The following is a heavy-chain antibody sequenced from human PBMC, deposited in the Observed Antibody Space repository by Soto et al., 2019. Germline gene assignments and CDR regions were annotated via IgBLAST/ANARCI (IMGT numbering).Heavy chain of an antibody. CDR3: AKYSSSSRGFDY. Sequence: PGGSLRLSCAASGFTFSSYWMHWVRQAPGKGLVWVSRINSDGSSTSYADSVKGRFTISRDNAKNTLYLQMNSLGAEDTAVYYCAKYSSSSRGFDYWGQGTLVTVSS. D-gene: IGHD6-6*01. CDR2: INSDGSST. J-gene: IGHJ4*02. V-gene: IGHV3-74*01. CDR1: GFTFSSYW.